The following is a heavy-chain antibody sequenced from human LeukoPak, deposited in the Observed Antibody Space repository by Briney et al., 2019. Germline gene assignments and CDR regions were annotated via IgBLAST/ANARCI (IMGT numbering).Heavy chain of an antibody. CDR1: GFTVSSNY. CDR3: AAKWLLRRY. J-gene: IGHJ4*02. D-gene: IGHD3-22*01. Sequence: GGSLRLSCTASGFTVSSNYMTWVRQAPGKGLECVSLIHSGGTTDYADSVKGRFTISRDNSKNMLYLQMNSLRVEDTAVYYCAAKWLLRRYWGQGTLVTVSS. CDR2: IHSGGTT. V-gene: IGHV3-66*01.